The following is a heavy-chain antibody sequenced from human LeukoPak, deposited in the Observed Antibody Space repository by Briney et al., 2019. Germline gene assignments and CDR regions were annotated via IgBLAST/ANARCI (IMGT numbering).Heavy chain of an antibody. CDR2: VYTRGNT. V-gene: IGHV4-4*07. D-gene: IGHD1-1*01. Sequence: SETLSLTCTVSGGSLSNSYWSWIRQPAGEGLEWIGRVYTRGNTDYNPSLKSRVTMSIDTSKNQFSLKLSSVTAADTAVYYCASDIWNGGRWFDPWGQGTLVIVSS. CDR3: ASDIWNGGRWFDP. CDR1: GGSLSNSY. J-gene: IGHJ5*02.